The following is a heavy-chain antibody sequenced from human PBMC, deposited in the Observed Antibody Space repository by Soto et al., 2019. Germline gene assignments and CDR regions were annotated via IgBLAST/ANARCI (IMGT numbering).Heavy chain of an antibody. D-gene: IGHD2-15*01. J-gene: IGHJ4*02. V-gene: IGHV3-48*01. CDR1: GFTFSNYD. Sequence: EVQLVESGGDLVQPGESLRVSCAASGFTFSNYDMNWVRQAPGKGLEWVSYISSSSGTIYYADSVKGRFTTSRDNAKKALYLQMNSLRAEDTAVYYCARGPTCIEGYCSSGSWHDYWGKGTLVTVSS. CDR3: ARGPTCIEGYCSSGSWHDY. CDR2: ISSSSGTI.